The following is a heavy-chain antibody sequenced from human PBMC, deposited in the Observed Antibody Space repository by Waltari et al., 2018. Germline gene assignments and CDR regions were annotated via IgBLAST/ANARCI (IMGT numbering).Heavy chain of an antibody. CDR2: MKTDWIAI. CDR1: DFFFTDYW. Sequence: EVQLVNSGGGLVQPGGSLRLSCAASDFFFTDYWLDWARQAPGKGLVWVARMKTDWIAITYGDSVKGRFTISRDSAKNTYYLQMNSLRAEDTAVYYCTRNPGYWGQGTLVTVSS. CDR3: TRNPGY. J-gene: IGHJ4*02. V-gene: IGHV3-74*03.